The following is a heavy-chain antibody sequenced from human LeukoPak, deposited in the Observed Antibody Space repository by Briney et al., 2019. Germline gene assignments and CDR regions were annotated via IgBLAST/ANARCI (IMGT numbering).Heavy chain of an antibody. CDR3: ATRRYYCDGRGRTTYYYMVV. D-gene: IGHD3-22*01. Sequence: SGGSLRLSCAASGFTFSIYAMSWVRQAPGKGLEWVSAISGSGGRTYYADSVKGRFTISRDNSKNTLYLQMNSLRAEDTAVYYCATRRYYCDGRGRTTYYYMVVRGERD. J-gene: IGHJ6*03. CDR2: ISGSGGRT. V-gene: IGHV3-23*01. CDR1: GFTFSIYA.